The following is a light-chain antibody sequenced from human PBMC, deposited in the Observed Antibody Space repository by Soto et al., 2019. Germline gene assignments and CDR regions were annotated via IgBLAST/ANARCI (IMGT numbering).Light chain of an antibody. CDR1: QSVGSDY. V-gene: IGKV3-20*01. CDR2: GAS. CDR3: QQYRSSTT. J-gene: IGKJ1*01. Sequence: EIVLTQSPGTLSLSPGERATLSCRASQSVGSDYLAWYQQRPGQAPRLLIYGASSRATGIPDRFTGSGSGTDFTLTISRLEPEDFAVYICQQYRSSTTFGQGTKVDIK.